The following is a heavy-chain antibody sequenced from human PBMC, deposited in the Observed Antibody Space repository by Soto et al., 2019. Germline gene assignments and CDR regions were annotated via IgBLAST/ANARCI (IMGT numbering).Heavy chain of an antibody. CDR1: GYTVTGYY. V-gene: IGHV1-2*02. J-gene: IGHJ4*02. CDR2: INPHNGDT. Sequence: GASVKVSCKASGYTVTGYYLHWVRRAPGQGLEWMAWINPHNGDTNSAQKFQGRVTMTRDTSIRTAYMELSGLTSDDTAVYYCAKGAGDSSGYYTYYFDSWGQGTLVTVSS. CDR3: AKGAGDSSGYYTYYFDS. D-gene: IGHD3-22*01.